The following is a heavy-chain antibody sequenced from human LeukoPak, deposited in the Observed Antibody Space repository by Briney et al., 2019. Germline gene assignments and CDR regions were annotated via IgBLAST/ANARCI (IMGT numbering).Heavy chain of an antibody. J-gene: IGHJ4*02. CDR3: TRDSVPGGYYDSTNYFDY. CDR1: GFTFGDYA. Sequence: GGSLRLSCTASGFTFGDYAMSWFRQAPGKGLEWVGFIRGKAYGGTTEYAASVKGRFTISRDDSKSIAYLQMNSLKTEDTAVYYCTRDSVPGGYYDSTNYFDYWGQGTLVTVSS. V-gene: IGHV3-49*03. D-gene: IGHD3-22*01. CDR2: IRGKAYGGTT.